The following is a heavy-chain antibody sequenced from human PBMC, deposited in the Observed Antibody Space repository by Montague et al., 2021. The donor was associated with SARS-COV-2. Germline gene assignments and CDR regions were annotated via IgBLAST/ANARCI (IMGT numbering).Heavy chain of an antibody. Sequence: SETLSLTCTVSGGSISSSDYDWGWIRQPPGKGLEWIGSLFYSVXTXYXXXXKXRVTISVDTSKNQFSLKLSSVTAADTAVYYCARTNYDFWRGHQRGGAFDIWGQGTMVTVSS. J-gene: IGHJ3*02. CDR3: ARTNYDFWRGHQRGGAFDI. CDR1: GGSISSSDYD. CDR2: LFYSVXT. V-gene: IGHV4-39*01. D-gene: IGHD3-3*01.